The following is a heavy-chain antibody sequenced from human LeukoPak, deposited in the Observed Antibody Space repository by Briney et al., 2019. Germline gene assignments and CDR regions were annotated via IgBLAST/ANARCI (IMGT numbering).Heavy chain of an antibody. Sequence: GGSLRLSCAASGFTFSSYVMSWVRQAPGKGLQWVSAISGSGNIAYYADSVRGRFTISRDNSKNTLYLQMNSLRAEDTAVYYCAKVGFSEMEWLLYSDHWGQGTLVTVSS. V-gene: IGHV3-23*01. CDR1: GFTFSSYV. CDR2: ISGSGNIA. J-gene: IGHJ4*02. D-gene: IGHD3-3*01. CDR3: AKVGFSEMEWLLYSDH.